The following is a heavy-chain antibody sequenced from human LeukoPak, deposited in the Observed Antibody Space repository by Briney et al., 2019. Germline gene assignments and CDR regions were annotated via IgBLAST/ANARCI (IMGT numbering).Heavy chain of an antibody. V-gene: IGHV3-7*01. Sequence: PGGSLRLSCAASGFTFSSYWMSWVRQAPGKGLEWVANIKQDGSEKYYVDSVKGRFTISRDNAKISLYLQMNSLRAEDTAVYYCARVPGYCSSTSCYWYYYMDVWGKGTTVTVSS. J-gene: IGHJ6*03. CDR3: ARVPGYCSSTSCYWYYYMDV. CDR2: IKQDGSEK. D-gene: IGHD2-2*03. CDR1: GFTFSSYW.